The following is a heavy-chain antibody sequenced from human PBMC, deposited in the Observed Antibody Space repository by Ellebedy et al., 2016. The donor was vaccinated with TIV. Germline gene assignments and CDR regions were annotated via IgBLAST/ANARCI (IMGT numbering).Heavy chain of an antibody. V-gene: IGHV1-24*01. D-gene: IGHD3-9*01. Sequence: AASVNVSCKVFVYTLTELSIHWVRQAPGNGLEWMGGFDPEDGETIYAQKFQGRVTMTEDTSTATAYMELNSLRFEDTAVYYCVTAGYKSGYSPIDYWGQGTLVTVSS. J-gene: IGHJ4*02. CDR1: VYTLTELS. CDR3: VTAGYKSGYSPIDY. CDR2: FDPEDGET.